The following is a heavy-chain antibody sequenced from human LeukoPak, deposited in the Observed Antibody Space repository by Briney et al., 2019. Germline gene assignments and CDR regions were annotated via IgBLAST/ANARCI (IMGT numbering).Heavy chain of an antibody. V-gene: IGHV3-74*01. CDR1: GFSFSTHW. Sequence: GGSLRPSCAASGFSFSTHWMHWVRQAPGKGLVYVAQINSDGSATAYADSVKGRFTIPRDNAKNTLYLEMSSLRAEDTAVYYCGSLTVVARDHWGQGTLVTVSS. CDR2: INSDGSAT. D-gene: IGHD3-22*01. CDR3: GSLTVVARDH. J-gene: IGHJ4*02.